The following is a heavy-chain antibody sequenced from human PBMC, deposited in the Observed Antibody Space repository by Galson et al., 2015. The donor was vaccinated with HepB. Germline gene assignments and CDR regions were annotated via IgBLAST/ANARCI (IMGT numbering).Heavy chain of an antibody. CDR3: AKKGPLSMGGAMDA. Sequence: SLRLSCAASGFSFINYGLSWVRQAPGKGLEWVSSFRGSGDSSYYADSVKGRFTISRDISKNTLYLLMNSLRAEDTAVYYCAKKGPLSMGGAMDAWGQGTTVTVSS. CDR1: GFSFINYG. CDR2: FRGSGDSS. J-gene: IGHJ6*02. D-gene: IGHD3-16*01. V-gene: IGHV3-23*01.